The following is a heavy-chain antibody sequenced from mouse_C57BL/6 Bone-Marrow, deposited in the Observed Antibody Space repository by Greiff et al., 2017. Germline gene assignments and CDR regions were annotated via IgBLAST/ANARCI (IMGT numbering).Heavy chain of an antibody. V-gene: IGHV1-81*01. CDR1: GYTFTSYG. CDR2: IYPRSGNT. CDR3: ARGEIYYGNLYNAMDY. Sequence: QVQLQQSGAELARPGASVKLSCKASGYTFTSYGISWVKQRTGQGLEWSGEIYPRSGNTYYNEKFKGKDTLTADKSSSTPYMELRSLTSEDSAVYFCARGEIYYGNLYNAMDYWGQGTSVTVSS. D-gene: IGHD2-1*01. J-gene: IGHJ4*01.